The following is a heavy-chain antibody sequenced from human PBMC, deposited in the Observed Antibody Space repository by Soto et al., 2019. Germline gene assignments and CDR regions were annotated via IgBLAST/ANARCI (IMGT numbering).Heavy chain of an antibody. V-gene: IGHV3-23*01. J-gene: IGHJ2*01. CDR3: AKDRLVATMMSFPLWYFDL. CDR2: ISGSGGST. Sequence: EVQLLESGGGLVQAGGSLRLSCAASGFTFSSYAMSWVRQAPGKGLEWVSAISGSGGSTYYADSVKGRFTISRDNSKNTLELQMTSLRAEDTTVYYCAKDRLVATMMSFPLWYFDLWGRGTLVTVSS. D-gene: IGHD5-12*01. CDR1: GFTFSSYA.